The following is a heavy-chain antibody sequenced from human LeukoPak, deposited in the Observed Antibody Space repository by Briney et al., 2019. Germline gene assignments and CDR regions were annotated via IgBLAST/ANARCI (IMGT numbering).Heavy chain of an antibody. CDR3: ARDQYSSSWRTGWFGP. CDR2: IYTSGST. V-gene: IGHV4-4*07. D-gene: IGHD6-13*01. CDR1: GGSISSYY. Sequence: SETLSLTCTVSGGSISSYYWSWVRQPAGKGLEWIGRIYTSGSTNYNPSLKSRVTMSVDTSKNQFSLKLSSVTAADTAVYYCARDQYSSSWRTGWFGPWGQGTLVTVSS. J-gene: IGHJ5*02.